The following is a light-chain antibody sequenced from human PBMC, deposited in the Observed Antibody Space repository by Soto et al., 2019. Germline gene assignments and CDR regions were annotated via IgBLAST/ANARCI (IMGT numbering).Light chain of an antibody. CDR1: SSDVGRYNY. J-gene: IGLJ3*02. CDR2: EVR. CDR3: TPYTPNTPWV. Sequence: QSALTQPAAVSGPPGQSITISCTGTSSDVGRYNYVSWYQQHSGKAPKLVIYEVRNRPSGISNRFSASKSGNTASLTISGLQAEDEADYYFTPYTPNTPWVFGGGTKLTVL. V-gene: IGLV2-14*01.